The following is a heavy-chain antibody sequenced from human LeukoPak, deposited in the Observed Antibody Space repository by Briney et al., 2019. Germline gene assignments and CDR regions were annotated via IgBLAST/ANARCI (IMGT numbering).Heavy chain of an antibody. J-gene: IGHJ4*02. V-gene: IGHV3-23*01. D-gene: IGHD2-2*01. CDR2: ISGSGDST. CDR3: AKGGTGYCSSTSCLYYSGY. CDR1: GFTFRSYA. Sequence: GGSLRLSCAASGFTFRSYAMSWVRQAPGKGLEWVSTISGSGDSTYYADSVKGRFTISRDNSKNTLHLQMNSLRAEDTAVYYCAKGGTGYCSSTSCLYYSGYWGQGALVTVSS.